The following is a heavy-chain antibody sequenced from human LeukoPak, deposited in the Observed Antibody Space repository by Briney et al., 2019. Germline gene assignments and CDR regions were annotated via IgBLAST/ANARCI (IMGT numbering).Heavy chain of an antibody. D-gene: IGHD6-13*01. CDR2: IYTSGDT. V-gene: IGHV4-4*07. Sequence: GSLRLSCAASGFTFSSYTMDWVRQAPGKGLEYIGRIYTSGDTNSNPSLKSRVTMSVDTSNNQFSLKLRSVTAADTAVYYCARSISWYSYFDYWGQGTLVTVSS. CDR3: ARSISWYSYFDY. J-gene: IGHJ4*02. CDR1: GFTFSSYT.